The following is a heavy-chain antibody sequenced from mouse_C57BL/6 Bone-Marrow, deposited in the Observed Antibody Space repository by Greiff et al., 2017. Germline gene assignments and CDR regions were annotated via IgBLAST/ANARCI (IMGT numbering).Heavy chain of an antibody. V-gene: IGHV2-2*01. CDR2: IWSGGST. CDR3: ARNRDLYSNFYAMDY. J-gene: IGHJ4*01. CDR1: GFSLTSYG. D-gene: IGHD2-5*01. Sequence: VQLQQSGPGLVQPSQSLSITCTVSGFSLTSYGVHWVRQFPGKGLEWLGVIWSGGSTDYNAAIISRLSISKDNSKSHVFFKMNSLQAEDTAIYYGARNRDLYSNFYAMDYWGQGTSVTVSS.